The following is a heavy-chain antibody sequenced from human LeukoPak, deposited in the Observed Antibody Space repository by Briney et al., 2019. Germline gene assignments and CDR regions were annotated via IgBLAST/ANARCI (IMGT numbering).Heavy chain of an antibody. V-gene: IGHV3-11*01. Sequence: PGGSLRLSCAASGFTFSDYYMSWIRQAPGKGLEWVSYISSSGSTIYYADSVKGRFTISRGNAKNSLYLQMNSLRAEDTAVYYCARDRSRGYSGSYSDYWGQGTLVTVSS. CDR1: GFTFSDYY. CDR2: ISSSGSTI. CDR3: ARDRSRGYSGSYSDY. D-gene: IGHD1-26*01. J-gene: IGHJ4*02.